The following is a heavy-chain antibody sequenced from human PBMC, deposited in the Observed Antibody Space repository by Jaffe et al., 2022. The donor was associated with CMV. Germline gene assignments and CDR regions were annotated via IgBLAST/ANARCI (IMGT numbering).Heavy chain of an antibody. V-gene: IGHV4-34*01. J-gene: IGHJ5*02. Sequence: QVQLQQWGAGLLKPSETLSLTCAVYGGSFSGYYWSWIRQPPGKGLEWIGEINHSGSTNYNPSLKSRVTISVDTSKNQFSLKLSSVTAADTAVYYCARGRGYSYWGWFDPWGQGTLVTVSS. CDR1: GGSFSGYY. CDR2: INHSGST. CDR3: ARGRGYSYWGWFDP. D-gene: IGHD5-18*01.